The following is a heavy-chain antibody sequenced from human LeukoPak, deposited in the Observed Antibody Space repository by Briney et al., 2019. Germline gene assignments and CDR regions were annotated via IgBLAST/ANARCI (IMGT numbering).Heavy chain of an antibody. Sequence: SETLSLTCTVSGGSISSSSYYWGWIRQPPGKGLEWIGSIYYSGSTYYNPSLKSRVTISVDTSKNQFSLKLSSVTAADTAVYYCASLGGGYDGYFDYWGQGTLVTVSS. CDR3: ASLGGGYDGYFDY. V-gene: IGHV4-39*07. CDR2: IYYSGST. D-gene: IGHD5-12*01. CDR1: GGSISSSSYY. J-gene: IGHJ4*02.